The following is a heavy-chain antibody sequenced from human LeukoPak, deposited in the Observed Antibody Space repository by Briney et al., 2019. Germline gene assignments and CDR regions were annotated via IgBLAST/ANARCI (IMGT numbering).Heavy chain of an antibody. CDR3: TRAGAVAATLH. V-gene: IGHV3-49*03. CDR1: GFTFGDYA. CDR2: IRSKAYGGTT. Sequence: GRSLRLSCTASGFTFGDYAMSWFRQAPGKWLEWVGFIRSKAYGGTTEYDASVKGRFTISRDDSKSIGYLQMNSLKTEDTAVYYCTRAGAVAATLHWGQGTLVTVSS. D-gene: IGHD6-19*01. J-gene: IGHJ4*02.